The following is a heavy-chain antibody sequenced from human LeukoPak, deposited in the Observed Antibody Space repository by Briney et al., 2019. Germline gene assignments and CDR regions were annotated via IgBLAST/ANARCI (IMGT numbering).Heavy chain of an antibody. CDR2: INGDGSST. J-gene: IGHJ4*02. CDR1: GFTFSSYW. CDR3: ARARDGYNSSRAGDY. Sequence: GGSLRLSCAASGFTFSSYWMRWVRQAPGKGLVWVSRINGDGSSTSYADSVKGRFTISRDNAKNTLYLQMNSLRAEDTAVYYCARARDGYNSSRAGDYWGQGTLVTVSS. V-gene: IGHV3-74*01. D-gene: IGHD5-24*01.